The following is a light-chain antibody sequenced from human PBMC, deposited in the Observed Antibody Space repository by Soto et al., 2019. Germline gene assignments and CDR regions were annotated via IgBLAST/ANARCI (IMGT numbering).Light chain of an antibody. V-gene: IGKV3-15*01. Sequence: EIVMTQSPATLSVSPGEGATLSCRATQSLSGNLAWYQQKPGQAPRLLIYGASVRATGIPARFSGSGSGTEFTLTISSLLSEDFAVYYCQQYNDWPRTFGQGTRV. J-gene: IGKJ1*01. CDR2: GAS. CDR3: QQYNDWPRT. CDR1: QSLSGN.